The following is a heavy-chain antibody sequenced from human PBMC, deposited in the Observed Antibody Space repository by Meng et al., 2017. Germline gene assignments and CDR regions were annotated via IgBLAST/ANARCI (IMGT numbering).Heavy chain of an antibody. CDR3: ARDLRDGYNYAPSAFDI. D-gene: IGHD5-24*01. CDR2: IIPIFGTA. Sequence: SVKVSCKASGGTFSSYAISWVRQAPGQGLEWMGGIIPIFGTANYAQKFQGRVTITADESTSTAYMELSSLRSEDTAVYYCARDLRDGYNYAPSAFDIWGQGTMVTVSS. J-gene: IGHJ3*02. V-gene: IGHV1-69*13. CDR1: GGTFSSYA.